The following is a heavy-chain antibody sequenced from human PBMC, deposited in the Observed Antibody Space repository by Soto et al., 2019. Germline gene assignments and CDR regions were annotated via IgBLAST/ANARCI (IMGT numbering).Heavy chain of an antibody. CDR1: GFTFSDYY. CDR3: ARDLGYYESSGYFDY. V-gene: IGHV3-11*01. J-gene: IGHJ4*02. Sequence: RRLSCAASGFTFSDYYMSWIRQAPGKGLEWVSYIGSSDNIIYYADSVKGRFTISRDNAKNSLYLQMNSLRAEDTAVYYCARDLGYYESSGYFDYWGQGTLVTVYS. CDR2: IGSSDNII. D-gene: IGHD3-22*01.